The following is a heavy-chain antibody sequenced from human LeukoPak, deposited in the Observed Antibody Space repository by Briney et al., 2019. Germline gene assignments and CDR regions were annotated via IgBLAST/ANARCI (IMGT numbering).Heavy chain of an antibody. CDR1: GFTFSSYG. CDR3: AKDAPIFNDAFDI. J-gene: IGHJ3*02. Sequence: PGGSLRLSCAASGFTFSSYGMHWVRQAPGKGLEWVAVISYDGSNKYYADSVKGRFTISRDNSKNTLYLQMNSLRAEDTAVYYCAKDAPIFNDAFDIWGQGTMVTVSS. CDR2: ISYDGSNK. V-gene: IGHV3-30*18.